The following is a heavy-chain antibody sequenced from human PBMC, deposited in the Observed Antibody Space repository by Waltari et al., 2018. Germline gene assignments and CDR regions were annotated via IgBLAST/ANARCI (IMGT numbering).Heavy chain of an antibody. Sequence: QVQLVQSGAEVKKPGSSVKVSCKASGGTFSSYAISWVRQAPGQGLEWMGRIIPIFGKANYAQKFQGRVTITADKSTSTAYMELSSLRSEDTAVYYCARWGRDGYNYHYYYGMDVWGQGTTVTVSS. V-gene: IGHV1-69*02. CDR3: ARWGRDGYNYHYYYGMDV. J-gene: IGHJ6*02. D-gene: IGHD5-12*01. CDR2: IIPIFGKA. CDR1: GGTFSSYA.